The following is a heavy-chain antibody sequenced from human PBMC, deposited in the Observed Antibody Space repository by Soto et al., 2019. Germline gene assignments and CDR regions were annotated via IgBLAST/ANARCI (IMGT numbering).Heavy chain of an antibody. V-gene: IGHV3-15*07. Sequence: GSLRLSCAASGFTFSNAWMNWVRQAPGKGLEWVGRIKSKTDGGTTDYAAPVKGRFTISRDDSKNTLYLQMNSLKTEDTAVYYCTTLGFPVAAPDYYYYGMDVWGQGTTVTVSS. CDR3: TTLGFPVAAPDYYYYGMDV. CDR1: GFTFSNAW. J-gene: IGHJ6*02. D-gene: IGHD6-6*01. CDR2: IKSKTDGGTT.